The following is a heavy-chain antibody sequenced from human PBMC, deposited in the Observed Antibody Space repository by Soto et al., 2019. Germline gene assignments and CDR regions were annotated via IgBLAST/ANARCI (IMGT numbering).Heavy chain of an antibody. J-gene: IGHJ4*02. V-gene: IGHV3-23*01. D-gene: IGHD1-26*01. CDR1: GFPFSTYA. CDR2: INGRGDRT. Sequence: EVQLLESGGGLAQPGGSLRLSCAASGFPFSTYAMGWVRQAPGKGLEWVSGINGRGDRTFVADSVKGRFSISRDISTDTVYLQMNRLKPEDTAVYYCAKEGWGGSYEPYFDFWGQGTVVTVSS. CDR3: AKEGWGGSYEPYFDF.